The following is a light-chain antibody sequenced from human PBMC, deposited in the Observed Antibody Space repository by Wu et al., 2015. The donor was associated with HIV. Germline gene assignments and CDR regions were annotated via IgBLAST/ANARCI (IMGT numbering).Light chain of an antibody. CDR2: DAS. V-gene: IGKV1D-13*01. Sequence: AIQLTQSPSSLSASVGDRVTITCRASQGISSALVWYQQKPGKAPKVLIYDASSLESGVPSRFSGSGSGTDFTLTISSLQPEDFATYYCQQFNNYPLTFGGGTKVEIK. J-gene: IGKJ4*01. CDR3: QQFNNYPLT. CDR1: QGISSA.